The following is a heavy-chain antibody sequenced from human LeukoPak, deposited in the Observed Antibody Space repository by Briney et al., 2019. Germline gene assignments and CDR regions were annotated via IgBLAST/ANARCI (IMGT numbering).Heavy chain of an antibody. Sequence: ASVKISCKACGYTFIGYYIHWVRQAPGQGLEWMGWINPNSGGTDYAQNFQGRVTVTRDTSITTVYMEVSRLTSDDTAVYYCARGEAGSPYNWFDPWGQGTLVTVSS. CDR2: INPNSGGT. CDR1: GYTFIGYY. V-gene: IGHV1-2*02. CDR3: ARGEAGSPYNWFDP. J-gene: IGHJ5*02. D-gene: IGHD6-19*01.